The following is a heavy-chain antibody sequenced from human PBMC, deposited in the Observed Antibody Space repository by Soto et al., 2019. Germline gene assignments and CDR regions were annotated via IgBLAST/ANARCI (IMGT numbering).Heavy chain of an antibody. CDR1: GYSFNNYW. J-gene: IGHJ5*02. V-gene: IGHV5-51*01. Sequence: GESLKISCKGSGYSFNNYWIAWVRQMPGKGLEWMGIIFPGDSDTVYSPSFQGQVTISVDKSIGTAYLQWSGLKASDTAMYYCATQIGLHGVSRYFDPWGQGTLVTVSS. CDR3: ATQIGLHGVSRYFDP. CDR2: IFPGDSDT. D-gene: IGHD3-9*01.